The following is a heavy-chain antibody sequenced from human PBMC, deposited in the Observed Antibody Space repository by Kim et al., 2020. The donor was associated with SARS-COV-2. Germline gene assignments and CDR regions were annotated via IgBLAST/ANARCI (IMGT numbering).Heavy chain of an antibody. CDR2: VYTSGRT. CDR1: GDSINSGAYY. V-gene: IGHV4-61*02. CDR3: AREGSNHDDTLAI. D-gene: IGHD4-4*01. Sequence: SETLSLTCTVSGDSINSGAYYWSWIRQPAGKGLEWIGRVYTSGRTNYNPSLKSRVTISVDSSKNQFSLRLASVTAADMGVYFCAREGSNHDDTLAIWGQGTMVTVSS. J-gene: IGHJ3*02.